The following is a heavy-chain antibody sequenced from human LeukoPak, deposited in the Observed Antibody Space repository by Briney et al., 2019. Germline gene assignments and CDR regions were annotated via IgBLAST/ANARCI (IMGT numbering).Heavy chain of an antibody. J-gene: IGHJ2*01. CDR3: ATDLTAQGMGLRYFGWLLCRAWYFAL. V-gene: IGHV3-7*01. D-gene: IGHD3-9*01. CDR2: IKQNGREK. CDR1: GFTFSSYW. Sequence: PGGSLRLSCAASGFTFSSYWMSWVRQAPGKGLEWVAKIKQNGREKYYLALVKGRFTISRSNAKNSVFLQMNSRTPEDTAVYSCATDLTAQGMGLRYFGWLLCRAWYFALWGRGTLVTVSS.